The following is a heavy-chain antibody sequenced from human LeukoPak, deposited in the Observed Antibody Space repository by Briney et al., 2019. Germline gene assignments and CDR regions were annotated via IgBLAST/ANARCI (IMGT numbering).Heavy chain of an antibody. V-gene: IGHV1-18*01. CDR3: ARQPGTTVTIDNWYDP. CDR2: ISTYNGNT. CDR1: GYTFTSYG. D-gene: IGHD4-11*01. Sequence: GASVKVSCKASGYTFTSYGISWLRQAPRQGLEWMGWISTYNGNTNYAQKLQGRVTMTTDTSTSTAYMELRSLRSDDTAVYYCARQPGTTVTIDNWYDPWGQGTLVTVSS. J-gene: IGHJ5*02.